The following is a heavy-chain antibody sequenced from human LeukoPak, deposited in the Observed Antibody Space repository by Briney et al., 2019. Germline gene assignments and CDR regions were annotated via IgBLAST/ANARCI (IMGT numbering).Heavy chain of an antibody. Sequence: SETLSLTSAVSGASISGSGYYWGWIRQPPGKVLEWIGNIYYSGSTYYNASLQSRVTISIDMSKNEFSLSLNSVTAADTAMYYCAKSGGYGLIDYWGQGTLVTVSS. J-gene: IGHJ4*02. V-gene: IGHV4-39*01. CDR2: IYYSGST. CDR3: AKSGGYGLIDY. D-gene: IGHD1-26*01. CDR1: GASISGSGYY.